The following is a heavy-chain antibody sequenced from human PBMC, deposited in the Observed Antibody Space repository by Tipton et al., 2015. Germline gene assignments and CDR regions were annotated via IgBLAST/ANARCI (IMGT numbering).Heavy chain of an antibody. Sequence: LRLSCTVSGGSINSHYWSWIRQPPGKGLEWIGYIYYSGNINYNPSLTSRVSISVDTSKNQFSLKLNSMTAADTAVYYCAGGYYGSGSYSPGDWFDPWGRGTLVTVSS. V-gene: IGHV4-59*11. J-gene: IGHJ5*02. D-gene: IGHD3-10*01. CDR3: AGGYYGSGSYSPGDWFDP. CDR2: IYYSGNI. CDR1: GGSINSHY.